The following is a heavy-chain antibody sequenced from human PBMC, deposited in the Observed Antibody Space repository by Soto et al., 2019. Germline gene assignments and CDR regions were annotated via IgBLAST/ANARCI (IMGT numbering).Heavy chain of an antibody. D-gene: IGHD3-16*01. V-gene: IGHV3-23*01. CDR2: LSDTT. CDR1: GFTFNNYD. Sequence: EVQLLDSGGDLVQPGGSLRLSCAASGFTFNNYDMSWVRQAPGKGLEWVSTLSDTTYYADSVRGRFTISRDTSGSTLYLQMNSLGVDDTAVYHCARSLGPSRHFFDHWGQGTLVTVSS. J-gene: IGHJ4*02. CDR3: ARSLGPSRHFFDH.